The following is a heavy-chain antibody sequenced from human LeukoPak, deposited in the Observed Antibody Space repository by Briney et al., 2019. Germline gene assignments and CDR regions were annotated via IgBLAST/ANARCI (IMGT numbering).Heavy chain of an antibody. V-gene: IGHV3-11*01. Sequence: PGGSLRLSCVGSGFNFSDYYMSWIRQAPGKALEWISYISPNDVNRYYVDAVKGRFTVSRDNAKNSLFLQMKSLRVEDTAVYYCAGSGSPGDYWGQGTLVTVSS. J-gene: IGHJ4*02. D-gene: IGHD3-10*01. CDR3: AGSGSPGDY. CDR1: GFNFSDYY. CDR2: ISPNDVNR.